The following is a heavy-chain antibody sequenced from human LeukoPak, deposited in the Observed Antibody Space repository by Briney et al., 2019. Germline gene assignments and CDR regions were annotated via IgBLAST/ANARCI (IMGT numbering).Heavy chain of an antibody. J-gene: IGHJ4*02. Sequence: GGSLRLSCQASGFTFDSYGMTWVRQAPGKGLEWISSIISSSTYIYYADSVKGRFTISRDNAKNSLYLQMNSLRAEDTAVYYCARAYCSSTRCSYYFDSWGQGTLVTVSS. V-gene: IGHV3-21*01. CDR3: ARAYCSSTRCSYYFDS. CDR2: IISSSTYI. CDR1: GFTFDSYG. D-gene: IGHD2-2*01.